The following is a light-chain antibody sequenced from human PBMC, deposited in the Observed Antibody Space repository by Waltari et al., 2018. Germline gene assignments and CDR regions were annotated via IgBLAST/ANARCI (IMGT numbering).Light chain of an antibody. CDR3: QQYNSYSRT. CDR2: KAS. V-gene: IGKV1-5*03. J-gene: IGKJ1*01. CDR1: QSLSSW. Sequence: DIQMTQSPSTLSASVGDRVTITCRASQSLSSWLAWYQQKPGKAPKLLIYKASNLESGVPSRFSGTGSGTEFTLTISSLQPDDFATYYCQQYNSYSRTFGPGTKVEIE.